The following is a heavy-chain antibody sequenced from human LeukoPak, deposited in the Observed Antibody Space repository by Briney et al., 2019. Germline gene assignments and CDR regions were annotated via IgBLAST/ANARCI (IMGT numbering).Heavy chain of an antibody. V-gene: IGHV4-30-4*01. CDR2: IYYSGST. D-gene: IGHD4-23*01. J-gene: IGHJ3*02. CDR3: ARESSAGNDAFDI. CDR1: GGSISSGDYY. Sequence: SETLSLTCTVSGGSISSGDYYWSWIRQPPGKGLKWIGYIYYSGSTYYNPSLKSRVTISVDTSKNQFSLKLSSVTAADTAEYYCARESSAGNDAFDIWGQGTMVTVSS.